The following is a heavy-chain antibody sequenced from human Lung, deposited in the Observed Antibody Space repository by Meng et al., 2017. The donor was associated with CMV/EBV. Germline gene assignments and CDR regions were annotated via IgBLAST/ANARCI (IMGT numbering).Heavy chain of an antibody. Sequence: SXTXSLXCTVSGASISSYYWSWIRQPPGRGLEWIGNIHYRGNTNYKPSLRGRVTMSVATSEDQFSLRLNSVTAADTAVYYCARGHTNSGSFVGYYAMDVWXQGATVTVSS. J-gene: IGHJ6*02. CDR2: IHYRGNT. V-gene: IGHV4-59*01. CDR3: ARGHTNSGSFVGYYAMDV. CDR1: GASISSYY. D-gene: IGHD1-26*01.